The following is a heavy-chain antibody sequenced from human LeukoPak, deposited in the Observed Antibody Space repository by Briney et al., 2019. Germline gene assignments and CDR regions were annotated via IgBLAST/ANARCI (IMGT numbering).Heavy chain of an antibody. Sequence: PSQTLSLTCTVSGGSISSGGYYWSWIRQHPGKGLEWIGYIYYTGSTYYNPSLMSRVTISVDTSKNQFSLKLSSVTAADTAVYYCARDCVGDSDAFDIWAQGTMVTVSS. CDR2: IYYTGST. CDR1: GGSISSGGYY. V-gene: IGHV4-31*03. J-gene: IGHJ3*02. CDR3: ARDCVGDSDAFDI. D-gene: IGHD2-21*01.